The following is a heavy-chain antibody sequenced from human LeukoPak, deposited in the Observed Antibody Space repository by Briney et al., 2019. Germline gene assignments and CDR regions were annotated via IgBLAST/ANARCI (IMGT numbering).Heavy chain of an antibody. D-gene: IGHD3-3*01. CDR3: AGIWSRAHWFDP. CDR2: IIPIFGTA. CDR1: GGTFSSYA. J-gene: IGHJ5*02. Sequence: SVKVSCKASGGTFSSYAISWVRQAPGQGLEWMGGIIPIFGTANYAQKFQGRVTITTDESMSTAYMELSSLRSEDTAVYYCAGIWSRAHWFDPWGQGTLVTVSS. V-gene: IGHV1-69*05.